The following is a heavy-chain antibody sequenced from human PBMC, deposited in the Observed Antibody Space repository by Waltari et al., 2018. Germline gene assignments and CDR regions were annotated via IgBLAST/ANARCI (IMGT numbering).Heavy chain of an antibody. D-gene: IGHD5-12*01. CDR3: ARERGEYSGYDSVLDY. CDR1: GGTFRSYA. Sequence: QVQLVQSGAEVKKPGSSVKVSCKASGGTFRSYAISWVRQAPGQGLEWMGGIIPILGIANYAQKFQGRVTITADESTSTAYMELSSLRSEDTAVYYCARERGEYSGYDSVLDYWGQGTLVTVSS. J-gene: IGHJ4*02. CDR2: IIPILGIA. V-gene: IGHV1-69*04.